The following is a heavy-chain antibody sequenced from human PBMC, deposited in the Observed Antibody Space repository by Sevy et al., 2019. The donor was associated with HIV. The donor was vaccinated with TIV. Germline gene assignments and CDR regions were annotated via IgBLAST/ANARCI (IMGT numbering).Heavy chain of an antibody. Sequence: ASVKVSCKASGGILRRNAISWVRQAPGQGLEWMGGIIAVFGTTNYAQKFQGRVTVSADESRSTAYMELSSLRSEDTAVYYCARDKYYYVSGSFDYWGQGPQVTVSS. CDR2: IIAVFGTT. J-gene: IGHJ4*01. D-gene: IGHD3-10*01. CDR3: ARDKYYYVSGSFDY. V-gene: IGHV1-69*13. CDR1: GGILRRNA.